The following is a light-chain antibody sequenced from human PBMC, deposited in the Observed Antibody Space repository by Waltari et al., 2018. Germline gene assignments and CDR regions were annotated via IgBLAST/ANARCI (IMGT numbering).Light chain of an antibody. Sequence: SSELTQDPAVSVAMGQTVRITCQGDSLRSYYAIWYQQRPGQATRLVMYDKNNRPSGVPDRFSGSSSHNTASLTITGAQAEDEASYYCHSRDASGVGGSFGGGTKLTVL. CDR1: SLRSYY. CDR3: HSRDASGVGGS. V-gene: IGLV3-19*01. J-gene: IGLJ2*01. CDR2: DKN.